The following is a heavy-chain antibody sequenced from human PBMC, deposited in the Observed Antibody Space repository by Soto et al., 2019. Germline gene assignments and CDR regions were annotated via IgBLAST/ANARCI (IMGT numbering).Heavy chain of an antibody. CDR2: IIPFLSIT. CDR3: TFGSWSAETVDI. D-gene: IGHD6-13*01. CDR1: GGTFSTYT. V-gene: IGHV1-69*02. Sequence: QVHLVQSGAEVKKPGSSVKVSCQASGGTFSTYTLIWVRQAPGQGLEWMGRIIPFLSITNSAQKFQDRVTITADKSTSTAYVELTSLRSDDTAIDYCTFGSWSAETVDIWGQGTMVTVSS. J-gene: IGHJ3*02.